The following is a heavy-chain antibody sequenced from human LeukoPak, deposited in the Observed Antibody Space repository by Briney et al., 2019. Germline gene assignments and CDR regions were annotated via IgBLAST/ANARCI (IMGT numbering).Heavy chain of an antibody. CDR2: ISYDGSNK. CDR1: GFTFSSYG. J-gene: IGHJ6*02. CDR3: AKYDTSEVAVAGHIYYYYGMDV. Sequence: SGGSLRLSCAASGFTFSSYGMHWVRQAPGKGLEWVAVISYDGSNKYYADSVKGRFTISRDNSKNTLYLQMNSLRAEDTAVYYCAKYDTSEVAVAGHIYYYYGMDVWGQGTRSPSP. V-gene: IGHV3-30*18. D-gene: IGHD6-19*01.